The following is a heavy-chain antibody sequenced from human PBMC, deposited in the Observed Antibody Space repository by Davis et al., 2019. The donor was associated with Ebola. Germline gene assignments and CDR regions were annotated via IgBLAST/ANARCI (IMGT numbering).Heavy chain of an antibody. CDR1: GFTFSSYN. CDR2: ISSSSSTI. Sequence: PGGSLRLSCAASGFTFSSYNMNWVRQAPGKGLEWVSYISSSSSTIYYADSVKGRFTISRDNSKNMLYLQMNSLRVDDTAVYYCARVWGSTWYNDFWGQGTLVTVSS. CDR3: ARVWGSTWYNDF. J-gene: IGHJ4*02. V-gene: IGHV3-48*01. D-gene: IGHD6-13*01.